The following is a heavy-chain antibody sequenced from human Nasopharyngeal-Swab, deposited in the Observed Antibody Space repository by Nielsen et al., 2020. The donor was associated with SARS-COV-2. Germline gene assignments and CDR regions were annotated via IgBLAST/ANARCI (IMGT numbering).Heavy chain of an antibody. Sequence: LKISCAASGFTFSSYSMNWVRQAPGKGLEWVSSISSSSSYIYYADSVKGRFTISRDNAKNSLYLQMNSLRAEDTAVYYCARDRDLSLPDYWGQGTLVTVSS. J-gene: IGHJ4*02. CDR2: ISSSSSYI. CDR3: ARDRDLSLPDY. CDR1: GFTFSSYS. V-gene: IGHV3-21*01.